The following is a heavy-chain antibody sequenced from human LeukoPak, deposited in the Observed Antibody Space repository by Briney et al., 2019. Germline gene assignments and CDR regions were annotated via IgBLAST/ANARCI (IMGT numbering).Heavy chain of an antibody. CDR1: GFTFSSHS. CDR2: FSGTSNTI. Sequence: GGSLRLSCVASGFTFSSHSMSWVRQAPGKGLEWVSYFSGTSNTIYYADSVKGRFIISRDNAKNSVYLQMNSLRAEDTAVYYCARVGDYGDYDVLDYWGQGTLVTVSS. CDR3: ARVGDYGDYDVLDY. D-gene: IGHD4-17*01. V-gene: IGHV3-48*04. J-gene: IGHJ4*02.